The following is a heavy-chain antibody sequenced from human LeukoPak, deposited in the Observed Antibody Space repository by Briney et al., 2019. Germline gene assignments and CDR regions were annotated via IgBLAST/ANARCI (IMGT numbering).Heavy chain of an antibody. Sequence: SQTLSLTCAISWDSVSSNSAAWNWIRQSPSRGLEWLGRTYYRSKWYNDYAVSVKSRITINPDTSKNQFSLQLNSVTPEDTAVYYCAGAERSYQLLSYAEYFQHWGQGTLVTVSS. D-gene: IGHD2-2*01. CDR2: TYYRSKWYN. J-gene: IGHJ1*01. CDR3: AGAERSYQLLSYAEYFQH. V-gene: IGHV6-1*01. CDR1: WDSVSSNSAA.